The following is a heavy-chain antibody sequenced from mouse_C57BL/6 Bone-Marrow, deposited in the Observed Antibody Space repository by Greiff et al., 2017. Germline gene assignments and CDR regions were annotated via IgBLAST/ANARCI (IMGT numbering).Heavy chain of an antibody. J-gene: IGHJ4*01. CDR3: AREAGYEPMDY. D-gene: IGHD3-1*01. Sequence: VQLQQPGAEFVMPGASVKLSCKASGYTFTSYGMHWVKQRPGKGLEWIGGIEPSDSYTNYNQKLKGKSQLTVDKSSSTAYMQLSSLTSEDSAVNYCAREAGYEPMDYWGQGTSVTVSS. CDR1: GYTFTSYG. CDR2: IEPSDSYT. V-gene: IGHV1-69*01.